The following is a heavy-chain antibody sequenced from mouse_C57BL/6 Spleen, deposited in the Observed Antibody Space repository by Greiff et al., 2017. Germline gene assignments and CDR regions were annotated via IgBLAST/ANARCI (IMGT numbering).Heavy chain of an antibody. D-gene: IGHD1-1*01. J-gene: IGHJ4*01. V-gene: IGHV1-15*01. CDR3: TRDAPFYYYGSSPYAMDY. CDR1: GYTFTDYE. CDR2: IDPETGGT. Sequence: VKLMESGAELVRPGASVTLSCKASGYTFTDYEMHWVKQTPVHGLEWIGAIDPETGGTAYNQKFKGKAILTADKSSSTTYIELRSLTSEDSAFDYCTRDAPFYYYGSSPYAMDYWGQGTAVTVSS.